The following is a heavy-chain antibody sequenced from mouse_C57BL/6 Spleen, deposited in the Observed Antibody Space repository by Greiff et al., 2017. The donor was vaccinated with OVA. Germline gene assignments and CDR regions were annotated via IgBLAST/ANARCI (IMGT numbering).Heavy chain of an antibody. CDR2: IDPEDGDT. D-gene: IGHD2-4*01. Sequence: EVKLQESGAELVRPGASVKLSCTASGFNIKDYYMHWVKQRPEQGLEWIGRIDPEDGDTEYAPKFQGKATMTADTSSNTAYLQLSSLTSEDTAVYYCVYDYDGAWFAYWGQGTLVTVSA. CDR1: GFNIKDYY. J-gene: IGHJ3*01. CDR3: VYDYDGAWFAY. V-gene: IGHV14-1*01.